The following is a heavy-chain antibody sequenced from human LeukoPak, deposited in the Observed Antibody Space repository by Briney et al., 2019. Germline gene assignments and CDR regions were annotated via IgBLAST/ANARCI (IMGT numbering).Heavy chain of an antibody. CDR3: ARDRGYCSGGSCYGYFDY. CDR2: IYYSGST. Sequence: PSETLSLTCTVSGGSISSGGYYWSWIRQHPGKGLEWIGYIYYSGSTYYNPSLKSRVTISVDTSKNQFSLKLSSVTAADTTVYYCARDRGYCSGGSCYGYFDYWGQGTLVTVSS. CDR1: GGSISSGGYY. J-gene: IGHJ4*02. V-gene: IGHV4-31*03. D-gene: IGHD2-15*01.